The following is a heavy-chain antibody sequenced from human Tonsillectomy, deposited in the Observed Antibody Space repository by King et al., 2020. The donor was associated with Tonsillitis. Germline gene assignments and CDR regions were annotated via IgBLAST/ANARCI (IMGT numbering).Heavy chain of an antibody. CDR1: GFTFDHYT. CDR2: ITSDGGST. V-gene: IGHV3-43*01. CDR3: ATETMQFFDY. Sequence: QLVQSGGVVVQPGGSLRLSCAASGFTFDHYTMHWVRQAPGKGLEWVSLITSDGGSTYYTDSVKGRFTISRDNSKHSLHLQMNSLRTEDTAFYYCATETMQFFDYWGQGTLVTVSS. D-gene: IGHD1-1*01. J-gene: IGHJ4*02.